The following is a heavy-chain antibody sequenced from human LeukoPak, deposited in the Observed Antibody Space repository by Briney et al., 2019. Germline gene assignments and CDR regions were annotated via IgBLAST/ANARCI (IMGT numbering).Heavy chain of an antibody. Sequence: GRSLRLSCAASGFTFSSYGMHWVRQAPGKGLEWVAVIWYDGSNKYYADSVKGRFTISRGNSKNTLYLQMNSLRAEDTAVYYCARQHFDWLLLYAFDIWGQGTMVTVSS. CDR2: IWYDGSNK. D-gene: IGHD3-9*01. CDR3: ARQHFDWLLLYAFDI. J-gene: IGHJ3*02. CDR1: GFTFSSYG. V-gene: IGHV3-33*01.